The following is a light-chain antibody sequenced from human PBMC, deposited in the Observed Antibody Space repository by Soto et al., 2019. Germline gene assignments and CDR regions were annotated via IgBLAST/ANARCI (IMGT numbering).Light chain of an antibody. V-gene: IGLV1-44*01. CDR2: GND. J-gene: IGLJ3*02. Sequence: QSVLTQPPSASGTPGQRVAISCSGSSSNIGSHTVNWYQQLPGTAPKLLIYGNDQRPSGVPDRFSVSKSGTSASLAISGLQSEDEVDYYCAAWDDSLNGPVFGGGTKLTVL. CDR1: SSNIGSHT. CDR3: AAWDDSLNGPV.